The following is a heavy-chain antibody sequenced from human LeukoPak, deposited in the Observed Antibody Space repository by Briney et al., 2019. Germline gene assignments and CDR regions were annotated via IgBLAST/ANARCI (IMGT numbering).Heavy chain of an antibody. V-gene: IGHV4-30-2*01. CDR2: IYHSGST. CDR3: ARALMVRGVIT. J-gene: IGHJ4*02. CDR1: GGSISSGGYS. D-gene: IGHD3-10*01. Sequence: SETLSLTCTVSGGSISSGGYSWSWIRQPPGKGLEWIGYIYHSGSTYYNPSLKSRVTISVDRSKNQFSLKLSSVTAADTAVYYCARALMVRGVITWGQGTLVTVSS.